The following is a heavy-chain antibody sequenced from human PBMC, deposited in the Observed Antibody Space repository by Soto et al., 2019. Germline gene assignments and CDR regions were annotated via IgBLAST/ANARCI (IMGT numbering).Heavy chain of an antibody. D-gene: IGHD6-19*01. CDR1: GFIFSNYA. CDR2: FTSGGST. V-gene: IGHV3-23*01. CDR3: ARTDKYNSQSSGWANRFDY. J-gene: IGHJ4*02. Sequence: EVQLLESGGDLVQPGGFLRLSCAASGFIFSNYAMTWVRQAPGKGPEWVSTFTSGGSTYYRDTVKGRFTISRDNSKNTLYLQMNSLRAEDTAVYYCARTDKYNSQSSGWANRFDYWGQGTLVTVSS.